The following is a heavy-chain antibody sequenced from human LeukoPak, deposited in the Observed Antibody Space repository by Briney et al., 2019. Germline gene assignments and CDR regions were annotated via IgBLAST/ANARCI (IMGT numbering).Heavy chain of an antibody. CDR2: IYPGDSDT. Sequence: GESLQISCEVSGYTFTSYWIGWVRQLPGKGLEWMGIIYPGDSDTRYSPSFQGQVTISADKSISTAYLQWSSLKASDTATYYCARHTDMRIPDYWGQGTQVTVSS. D-gene: IGHD3-16*01. V-gene: IGHV5-51*01. J-gene: IGHJ4*02. CDR1: GYTFTSYW. CDR3: ARHTDMRIPDY.